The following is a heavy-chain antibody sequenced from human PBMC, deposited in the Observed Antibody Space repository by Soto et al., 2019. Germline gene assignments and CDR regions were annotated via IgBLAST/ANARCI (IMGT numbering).Heavy chain of an antibody. CDR3: ARDLGGHYCATTGCLYFFDH. CDR1: GFTFSNHA. D-gene: IGHD1-26*01. J-gene: IGHJ4*02. CDR2: ISDSGST. Sequence: EVQLLESGGALVQPGGSLRLSCAASGFTFSNHAMNWVRQAPGKGLEWVSTISDSGSTYYADSVKGRFTISRDNSKNTLYLQMNSLRAEDTAVYYCARDLGGHYCATTGCLYFFDHWGQGTLVIVSS. V-gene: IGHV3-23*01.